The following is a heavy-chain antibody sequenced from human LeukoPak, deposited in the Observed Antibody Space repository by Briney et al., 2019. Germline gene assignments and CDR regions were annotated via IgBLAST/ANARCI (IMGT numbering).Heavy chain of an antibody. CDR1: GYTFTSYY. CDR2: INPSGGST. J-gene: IGHJ4*02. CDR3: ARRGIDTTLDY. Sequence: ASVKVSCKASGYTFTSYYMHWVRQAPRQGLEWMGVINPSGGSTSYAQKFQGRLTMTRDTSTSTVSMELSSLRSEDTAVCYCARRGIDTTLDYWGQGTLVAVSS. D-gene: IGHD1-1*01. V-gene: IGHV1-46*01.